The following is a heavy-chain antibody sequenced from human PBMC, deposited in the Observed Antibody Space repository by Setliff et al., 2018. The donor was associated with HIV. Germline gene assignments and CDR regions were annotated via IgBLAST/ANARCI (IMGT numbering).Heavy chain of an antibody. D-gene: IGHD2-15*01. V-gene: IGHV1-2*02. J-gene: IGHJ5*01. CDR2: ISPHSGAT. CDR3: ARDRLYCCRGSCYPNWCDS. Sequence: ASVKVSCKSSGHTLSGYFIHWVRQAPGQGPEWMGWISPHSGATNYAQKFQGRVTLTRDASITTAYMELNSLRSDDTAMYYCARDRLYCCRGSCYPNWCDSWGQGTLVTVSS. CDR1: GHTLSGYF.